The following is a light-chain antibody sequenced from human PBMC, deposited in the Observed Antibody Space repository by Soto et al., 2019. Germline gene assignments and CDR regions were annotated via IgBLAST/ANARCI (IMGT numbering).Light chain of an antibody. CDR1: QSVSGN. J-gene: IGKJ1*01. CDR2: GAS. CDR3: QQYNDWPRT. V-gene: IGKV3-15*01. Sequence: EVVMTQSPGTLSVSPGERASLSCRASQSVSGNLAWYQQTPGQAPRLLIHGASTRDTGIPARFSGSGSGTEFTLTISSLQSEDFAFYYCQQYNDWPRTFGQGTKVEIK.